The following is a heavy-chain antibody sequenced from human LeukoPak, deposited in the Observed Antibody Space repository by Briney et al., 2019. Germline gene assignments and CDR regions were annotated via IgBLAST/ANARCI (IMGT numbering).Heavy chain of an antibody. CDR1: GYTFTSYY. Sequence: GASVKVSCKASGYTFTSYYMHWVRQAPGQGLEWLGIIDPSGGSTRYAQKFQGRVTMTRDTSTSTIYMELSRLRSDDTAVYYCARDCSSTSCPRGGMDVWGQGTTVTVSS. CDR3: ARDCSSTSCPRGGMDV. J-gene: IGHJ6*02. V-gene: IGHV1-46*01. CDR2: IDPSGGST. D-gene: IGHD2-2*01.